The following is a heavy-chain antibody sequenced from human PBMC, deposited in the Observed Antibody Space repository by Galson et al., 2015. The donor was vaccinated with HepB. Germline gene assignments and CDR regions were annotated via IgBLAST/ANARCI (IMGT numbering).Heavy chain of an antibody. CDR2: INPNSGGT. Sequence: SVKVSCKASGYTFTGYYMHWVRQAPGQGLEWMGRINPNSGGTNYAQKFQGRVTMTRDTSISTAYMELSRLRSDDTAVYYCARDNFWSGYSGDAGPNFDYWGQGTLVTVSS. CDR3: ARDNFWSGYSGDAGPNFDY. V-gene: IGHV1-2*06. CDR1: GYTFTGYY. J-gene: IGHJ4*02. D-gene: IGHD3-3*01.